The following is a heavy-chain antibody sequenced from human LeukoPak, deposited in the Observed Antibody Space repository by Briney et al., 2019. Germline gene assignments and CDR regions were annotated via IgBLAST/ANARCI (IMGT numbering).Heavy chain of an antibody. J-gene: IGHJ4*02. V-gene: IGHV3-33*01. CDR2: IWYDGSNK. CDR1: GFTFSSYG. CDR3: AREGPRGNSQFDY. D-gene: IGHD2/OR15-2a*01. Sequence: GGSLRLSCAASGFTFSSYGMQWVRQAPGKGLEWVALIWYDGSNKYYADSVKGRLTISRDNSKNTLYLQMNSLRAEDTAVYYCAREGPRGNSQFDYWGQGTLVTVSS.